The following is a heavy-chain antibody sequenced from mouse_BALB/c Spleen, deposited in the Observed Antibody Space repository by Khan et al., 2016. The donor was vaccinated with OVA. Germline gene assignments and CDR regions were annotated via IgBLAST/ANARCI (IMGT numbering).Heavy chain of an antibody. CDR2: IYPSGFYI. J-gene: IGHJ1*01. CDR1: GYTFTNYW. V-gene: IGHV1-63*02. Sequence: VQLQESGAELVRPGTSVKISCKASGYTFTNYWLGWVKQRPGHGLEWIGDIYPSGFYINYNEKFKDKATLTADTSSSTAYMQLSSLTSEDSAVFCCTRWDNWFFDGWGEGTTVTVSS. CDR3: TRWDNWFFDG. D-gene: IGHD4-1*01.